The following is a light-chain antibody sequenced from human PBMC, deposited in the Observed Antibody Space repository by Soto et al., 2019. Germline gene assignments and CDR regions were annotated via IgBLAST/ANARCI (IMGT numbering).Light chain of an antibody. Sequence: QSALTQPASVSGSPGQSITISCTGTSSDVGGYNYVSWDQQHPGKAPKLMIYDVSNRPSGVSNRFSGSKSGNTASLTISGIQAEDEADYYCSSYTSSSTLRVFGGGTQLTVL. V-gene: IGLV2-14*01. CDR2: DVS. CDR3: SSYTSSSTLRV. CDR1: SSDVGGYNY. J-gene: IGLJ2*01.